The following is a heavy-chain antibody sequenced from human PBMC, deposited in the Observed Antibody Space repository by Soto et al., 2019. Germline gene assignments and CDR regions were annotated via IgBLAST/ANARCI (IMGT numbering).Heavy chain of an antibody. D-gene: IGHD6-13*01. Sequence: SVKVSCKASGGTFSIYAISWVRQAPGQGLEWMGGIIPIFGTANYAQKFQGRVTITADESTSTAYMELSSLRSEDTAVYYCARDRYSSSWPNYYYYGMDVWGQGTTVTVSS. CDR3: ARDRYSSSWPNYYYYGMDV. CDR1: GGTFSIYA. V-gene: IGHV1-69*13. CDR2: IIPIFGTA. J-gene: IGHJ6*02.